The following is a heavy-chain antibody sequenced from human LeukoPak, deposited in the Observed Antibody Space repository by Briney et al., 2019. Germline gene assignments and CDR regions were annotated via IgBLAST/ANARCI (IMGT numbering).Heavy chain of an antibody. CDR3: ASTTDYYSGTNTFDY. J-gene: IGHJ4*02. Sequence: PSETLSLTCTVSGGSISSSSYYWGWIRQPPGKGLEWIVSIYYSGSTYYNPSLKSRVTISVDTSKNQFSLKLSSVTAADTAVYYCASTTDYYSGTNTFDYWGQGTLVTVSS. D-gene: IGHD3-22*01. CDR1: GGSISSSSYY. CDR2: IYYSGST. V-gene: IGHV4-39*01.